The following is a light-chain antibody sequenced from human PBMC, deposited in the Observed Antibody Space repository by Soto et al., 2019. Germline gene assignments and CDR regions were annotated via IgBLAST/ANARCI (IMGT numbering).Light chain of an antibody. CDR3: SAHGGTNPYV. V-gene: IGLV2-8*01. J-gene: IGLJ1*01. Sequence: QSALTQPPSASGSPGQSVAISRTGTASDIGGYTFVSWYQQHPGKAPKLLIYDVNKRPSGVPDRFSGSKSGNTASLTVSGLQAEDEADYYCSAHGGTNPYVFGTGTKVTVL. CDR1: ASDIGGYTF. CDR2: DVN.